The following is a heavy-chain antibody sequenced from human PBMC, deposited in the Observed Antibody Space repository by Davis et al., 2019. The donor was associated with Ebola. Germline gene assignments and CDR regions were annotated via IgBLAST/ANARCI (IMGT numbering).Heavy chain of an antibody. D-gene: IGHD3-10*01. J-gene: IGHJ6*02. CDR2: MNPNSGNT. CDR1: GYTFTSYD. Sequence: ASVKVSCKASGYTFTSYDINWVRQATGQGLEWMGWMNPNSGNTGYAQKFQGRVTMTRDTSTSTVYMELSSLRSEDTAVYYCASGGITMVQGEPRYGMDVWGQGTTVTVSS. CDR3: ASGGITMVQGEPRYGMDV. V-gene: IGHV1-8*01.